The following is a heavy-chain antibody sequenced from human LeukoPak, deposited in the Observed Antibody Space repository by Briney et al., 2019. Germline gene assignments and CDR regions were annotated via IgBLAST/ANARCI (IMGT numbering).Heavy chain of an antibody. D-gene: IGHD4-17*01. V-gene: IGHV4-59*01. CDR2: IYHSGSP. CDR1: GGSIRSYS. J-gene: IGHJ4*02. Sequence: SETLSLTCTVSGGSIRSYSWSWIRQSPGKGLEWIGNIYHSGSPNYNPSLKSRVTISVDTSKNQFSLKVNSVTAADTAVYYCATNYGDYGAVDYWGQGTLVTVSS. CDR3: ATNYGDYGAVDY.